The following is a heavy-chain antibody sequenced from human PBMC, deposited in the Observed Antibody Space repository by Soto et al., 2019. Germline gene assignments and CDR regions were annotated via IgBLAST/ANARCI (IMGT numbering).Heavy chain of an antibody. V-gene: IGHV3-74*01. Sequence: PGGSLRLSCAASGFTFSSYGMHCVRQAPGRGLVWVSHINSDGSTTTYADSVEGRFTISRDNAKNTLYLQMNSLRAEDTAVYYCARVEETTWYYYGMDVWGQGTTVTVSS. J-gene: IGHJ6*02. CDR2: INSDGSTT. D-gene: IGHD1-7*01. CDR1: GFTFSSYG. CDR3: ARVEETTWYYYGMDV.